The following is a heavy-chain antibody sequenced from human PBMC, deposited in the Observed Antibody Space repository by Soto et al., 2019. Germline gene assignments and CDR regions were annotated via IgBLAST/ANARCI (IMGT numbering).Heavy chain of an antibody. CDR2: IWYDGSNQ. D-gene: IGHD1-26*01. Sequence: PGGSLRLSCEASGFDISTYGLHWVRQAPGKGLEWLAFIWYDGSNQHYAASVKGRFTISRDNSRNTLYLQMNNLRADDTAVYFCARAVSSANYYDCIGYWGRGTLVTVSS. CDR3: ARAVSSANYYDCIGY. J-gene: IGHJ4*02. CDR1: GFDISTYG. V-gene: IGHV3-33*01.